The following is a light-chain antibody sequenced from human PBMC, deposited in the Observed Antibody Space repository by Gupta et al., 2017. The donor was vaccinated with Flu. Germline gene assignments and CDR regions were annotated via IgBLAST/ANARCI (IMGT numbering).Light chain of an antibody. J-gene: IGKJ2*01. CDR2: RAS. CDR1: QRISIY. CDR3: QQRDSTPYT. V-gene: IGKV1-39*01. Sequence: DIQMTQSPSSLSASAGDRVTITCRASQRISIYLNWYQQKPGKAPELLIFRASSLQGGIPSMFSGSGSGEDFTLTISGLQPGDSATYFCQQRDSTPYTFGQGTKVEI.